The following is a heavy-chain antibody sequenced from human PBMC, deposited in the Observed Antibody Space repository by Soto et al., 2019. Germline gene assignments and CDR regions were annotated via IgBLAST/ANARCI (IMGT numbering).Heavy chain of an antibody. Sequence: SETLSLTCAVYGGSFSGYYWSWIRQPPGKGLEWIGEINHSGSTNYNPSLKSRVTISVDTSKNQFSLKLSSVTAADTAVYYCARVFLGYCSGGSCYSLIRYYYYYYMDVWGKGTTVTVSS. V-gene: IGHV4-34*01. CDR1: GGSFSGYY. CDR3: ARVFLGYCSGGSCYSLIRYYYYYYMDV. D-gene: IGHD2-15*01. CDR2: INHSGST. J-gene: IGHJ6*03.